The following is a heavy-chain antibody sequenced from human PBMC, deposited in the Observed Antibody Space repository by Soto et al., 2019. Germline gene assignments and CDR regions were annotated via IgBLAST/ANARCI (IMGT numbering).Heavy chain of an antibody. CDR1: GGSISSSSYY. D-gene: IGHD3-10*01. CDR2: IYYSGST. CDR3: ASGSFRELLWSGDDRRGYYFDY. V-gene: IGHV4-39*01. J-gene: IGHJ4*02. Sequence: PSETLSLTCTVSGGSISSSSYYWGWIRQPPGKGLEWIGSIYYSGSTYYNPSLKSRVTISVDTSKNQFSLKLSSVTAADTAVYYCASGSFRELLWSGDDRRGYYFDYWGQGTLVTVSS.